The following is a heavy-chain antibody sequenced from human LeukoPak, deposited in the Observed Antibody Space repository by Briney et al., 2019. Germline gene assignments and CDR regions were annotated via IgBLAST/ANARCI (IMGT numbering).Heavy chain of an antibody. J-gene: IGHJ4*02. V-gene: IGHV4-38-2*01. CDR3: ARVKYSSGWYYYFDY. CDR2: IYHSGST. Sequence: KTSETLSLTCAVSGYSISSGYYWGWIRQPPGKGLAWIGSIYHSGSTYYNPSLKSRVTTSVDTSKNQFSLKLSSVTAADPAVYYCARVKYSSGWYYYFDYWGQGTLVTVSS. CDR1: GYSISSGYY. D-gene: IGHD6-19*01.